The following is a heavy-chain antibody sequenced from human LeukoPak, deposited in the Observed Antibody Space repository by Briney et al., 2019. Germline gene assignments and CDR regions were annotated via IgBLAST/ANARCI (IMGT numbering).Heavy chain of an antibody. CDR3: AKDYYDILTGYYTRWYFDL. CDR1: GGSISSYY. V-gene: IGHV4-59*01. J-gene: IGHJ2*01. Sequence: SETLSLTCTVPGGSISSYYWSWIRQPPGKGLEWIGYIYYSGSTNYNPSLKSRVTISVDTSKNQFSLKLSSVTAADTAVYYCAKDYYDILTGYYTRWYFDLWGRGTLVTVSS. CDR2: IYYSGST. D-gene: IGHD3-9*01.